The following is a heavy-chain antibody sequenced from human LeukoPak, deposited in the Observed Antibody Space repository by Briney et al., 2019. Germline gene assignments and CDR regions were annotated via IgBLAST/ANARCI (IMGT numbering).Heavy chain of an antibody. V-gene: IGHV4-61*02. CDR3: ARFWTGYDY. CDR2: IYTSGST. J-gene: IGHJ4*02. Sequence: SQTLSLTCTVSGGSISSGSYYWSWIRQPAGKGLEWIGRIYTSGSTNYNPSLKSRVTISVDTSKNQFSLKLSSVTAADTAAYYCARFWTGYDYWGQGTLVTVSS. D-gene: IGHD3/OR15-3a*01. CDR1: GGSISSGSYY.